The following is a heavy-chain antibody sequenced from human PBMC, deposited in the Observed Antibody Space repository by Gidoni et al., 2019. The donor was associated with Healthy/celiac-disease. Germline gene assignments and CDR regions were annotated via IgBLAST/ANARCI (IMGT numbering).Heavy chain of an antibody. CDR2: IYYSGST. D-gene: IGHD1-26*01. Sequence: QVQLQESGPGLVTPSETLSLTCTVSGGSVSSGSYYWSWIRQPPGKGLEWIGYIYYSGSTNYNPSLKSRVTISVDTSKNQFSLKLSSVTAADTAVYYCAREGSGSYVDYWGQGTLVTVSS. CDR3: AREGSGSYVDY. CDR1: GGSVSSGSYY. V-gene: IGHV4-61*01. J-gene: IGHJ4*02.